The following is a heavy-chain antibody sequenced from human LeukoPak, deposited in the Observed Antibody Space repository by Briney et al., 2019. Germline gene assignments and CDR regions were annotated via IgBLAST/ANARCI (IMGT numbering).Heavy chain of an antibody. J-gene: IGHJ4*02. CDR1: GYTFTSYG. Sequence: ASVNVSCKASGYTFTSYGISWVRQAPGQGLEWMGWISAYNGNTNYAQKLQGRVTMTTDTSTSTAYMELRSLRSDDTAVYYCARVSHDYVWGSYRYRFDYWGQGTLVTVSS. D-gene: IGHD3-16*02. CDR2: ISAYNGNT. CDR3: ARVSHDYVWGSYRYRFDY. V-gene: IGHV1-18*01.